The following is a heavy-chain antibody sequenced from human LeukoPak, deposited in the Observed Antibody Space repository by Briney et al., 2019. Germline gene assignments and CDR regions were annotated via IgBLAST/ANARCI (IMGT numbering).Heavy chain of an antibody. V-gene: IGHV3-9*01. J-gene: IGHJ6*02. Sequence: PGRPLRLSCAASGFTFDDYAMHWVRQAPGKGLEWVSGISWNSGSIGYADSVKGRFTISRDNAKNSLYLQMNSLRAEDTALYYCAKDITHKSYYYYGMDVWGQGTTVTVSS. CDR3: AKDITHKSYYYYGMDV. CDR2: ISWNSGSI. CDR1: GFTFDDYA.